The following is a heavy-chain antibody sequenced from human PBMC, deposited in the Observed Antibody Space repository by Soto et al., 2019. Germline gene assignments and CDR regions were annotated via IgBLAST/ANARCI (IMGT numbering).Heavy chain of an antibody. J-gene: IGHJ5*02. D-gene: IGHD3-3*01. V-gene: IGHV4-59*01. CDR2: IYYSGST. CDR1: GGSISSYY. CDR3: ERGYLYDFTFDP. Sequence: PSETLSLTCTVSGGSISSYYWSWIRQPPGKGLEWIGYIYYSGSTNYNPSLKSRVTISVDTSKNQFSLKLSSVTAADTAVYYCERGYLYDFTFDPWGQGTLVTVSS.